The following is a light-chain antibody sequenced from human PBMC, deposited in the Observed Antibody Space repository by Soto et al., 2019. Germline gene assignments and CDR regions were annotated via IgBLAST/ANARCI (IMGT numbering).Light chain of an antibody. Sequence: EIVLTQSPGTLSLSPGERDTLSCRASQSVSFSYLAWYQQKPGQAPRLLIYGASSRATVIPDKFSGSGSGTDFTLTISRLEPEDFAVYYCQQYGSSQSFGQGTKVEIK. CDR2: GAS. V-gene: IGKV3-20*01. CDR1: QSVSFSY. CDR3: QQYGSSQS. J-gene: IGKJ1*01.